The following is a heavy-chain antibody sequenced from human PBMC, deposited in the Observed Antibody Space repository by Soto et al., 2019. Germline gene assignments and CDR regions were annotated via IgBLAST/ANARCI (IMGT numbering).Heavy chain of an antibody. CDR1: GFTVITNY. D-gene: IGHD6-6*01. V-gene: IGHV3-66*01. Sequence: EVQLVESGGGLVQPGGSLRLSCAASGFTVITNYMNWVRQAPGKGLEWVSVFYSGGSTYYVDSVKGRFTISRDNSKNTLYLQMNSLRAEDTAIYYCSRSHYSNSSWYFDLWGRGTLVTVSS. CDR2: FYSGGST. CDR3: SRSHYSNSSWYFDL. J-gene: IGHJ2*01.